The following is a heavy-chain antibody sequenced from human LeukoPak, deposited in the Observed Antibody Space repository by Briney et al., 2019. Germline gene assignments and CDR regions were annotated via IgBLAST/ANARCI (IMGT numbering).Heavy chain of an antibody. Sequence: GGSLRLSCAASGFTFSSYAMHRVRQAPGKGLEWVAVISYDGSNKYYADSVKGRFTISRDNSKNTLYLQMNSLRAEDTAVYYCARESVWFDYWGQGTLVTVSS. CDR2: ISYDGSNK. V-gene: IGHV3-30*04. D-gene: IGHD2-21*01. CDR3: ARESVWFDY. J-gene: IGHJ4*02. CDR1: GFTFSSYA.